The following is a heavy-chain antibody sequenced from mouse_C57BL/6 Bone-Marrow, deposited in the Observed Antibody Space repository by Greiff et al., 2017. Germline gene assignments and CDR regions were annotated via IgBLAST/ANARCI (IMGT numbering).Heavy chain of an antibody. Sequence: VQLQESGAELVRPGASVTLSCKASGYTFTDSDMHWVKQTPVHGLEWIGAIDPETGGTAYNQKFKGKAILTADKSSSTAYMELRSLTSEDSAVYYCTVTTVVATNFDFWGQGTTLTVSS. V-gene: IGHV1-15*01. J-gene: IGHJ2*01. D-gene: IGHD1-1*01. CDR2: IDPETGGT. CDR1: GYTFTDSD. CDR3: TVTTVVATNFDF.